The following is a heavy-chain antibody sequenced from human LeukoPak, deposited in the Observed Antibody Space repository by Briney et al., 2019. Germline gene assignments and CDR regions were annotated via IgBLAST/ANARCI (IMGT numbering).Heavy chain of an antibody. CDR1: GFTFSSYW. CDR3: ARGGAEWVVVYYYYGMGV. V-gene: IGHV3-7*01. CDR2: IKQDGSEK. D-gene: IGHD3-22*01. J-gene: IGHJ6*02. Sequence: GGSLRLSCAASGFTFSSYWMSWVRQAPGKGLEWVANIKQDGSEKYYVDSVKGRFTISRDNAKNSLCLQMNSLRAEDTAVYYCARGGAEWVVVYYYYGMGVWGQGTTVTVSS.